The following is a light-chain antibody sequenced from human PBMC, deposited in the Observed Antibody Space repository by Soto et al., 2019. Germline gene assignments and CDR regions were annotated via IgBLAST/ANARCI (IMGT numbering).Light chain of an antibody. CDR1: QSVSSSY. V-gene: IGKV3-20*01. CDR2: GAS. J-gene: IGKJ2*01. Sequence: EIVLTQSPGTLSLSPGERATLSCRASQSVSSSYLAWYQQKPGQAPRLLIYGASSRATGIPDRFSGSGSGTDFTLTISRLEPEDFAVYYCQQYGSSPPSGLKYTFGQGTKLEIK. CDR3: QQYGSSPPSGLKYT.